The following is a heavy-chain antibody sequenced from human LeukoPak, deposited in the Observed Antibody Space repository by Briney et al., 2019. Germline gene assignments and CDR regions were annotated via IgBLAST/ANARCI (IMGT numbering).Heavy chain of an antibody. CDR2: INHSGST. CDR3: ARVLEGSSGQHWYFDL. J-gene: IGHJ2*01. D-gene: IGHD6-19*01. CDR1: GGSISSYY. V-gene: IGHV4-34*01. Sequence: SETLSLTCTVSGGSISSYYWSWIRQPPGKGLEWIGEINHSGSTNYNPSLKSRVTISVDTSKNQFSLKLSSVTAADTAVYYCARVLEGSSGQHWYFDLWGRGTLVTVSS.